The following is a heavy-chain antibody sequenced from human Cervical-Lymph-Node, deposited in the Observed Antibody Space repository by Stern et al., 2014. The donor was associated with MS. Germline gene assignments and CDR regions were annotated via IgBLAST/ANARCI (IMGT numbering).Heavy chain of an antibody. CDR2: ISFDGSNE. CDR1: GFTFSSYA. CDR3: ARDHAFWSRNRGWGDV. Sequence: VHLVESGGGVVQPGRSLRLSRAASGFTFSSYAMHWVRQAPGKGLEWVAAISFDGSNEYYADSVKGRFTISRDNSRHNSRNTLYLQMNSLRAEDTAVYFCARDHAFWSRNRGWGDVWGQGTTVTVSS. D-gene: IGHD6-19*01. V-gene: IGHV3-30-3*01. J-gene: IGHJ6*02.